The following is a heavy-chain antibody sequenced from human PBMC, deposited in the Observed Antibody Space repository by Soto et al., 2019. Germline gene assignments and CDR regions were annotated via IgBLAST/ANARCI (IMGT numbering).Heavy chain of an antibody. CDR2: IYYSGST. CDR1: GGSISSGDYY. J-gene: IGHJ5*02. Sequence: SETLSLTCTVSGGSISSGDYYWSWIRQPPGKGLEWIGYIYYSGSTYYNPSLKSRVTISVDTSKNQFSLKLSSVTAADTAVYYCARDLRDSSGYYYRFGPWGQGALVTVSS. CDR3: ARDLRDSSGYYYRFGP. V-gene: IGHV4-30-4*01. D-gene: IGHD3-22*01.